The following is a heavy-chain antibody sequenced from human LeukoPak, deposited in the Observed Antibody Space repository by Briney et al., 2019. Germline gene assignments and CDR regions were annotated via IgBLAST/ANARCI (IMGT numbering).Heavy chain of an antibody. CDR3: ARSTWIQLWPFDY. V-gene: IGHV3-23*01. D-gene: IGHD5-18*01. CDR2: ISGSGGST. Sequence: GGSLRLSCAASGFTFSSYAVSWVRQAPGKGLEWVSAISGSGGSTYYADSVKGRFTISRDNSKNTLYLQMNSLRAEDTAVYYCARSTWIQLWPFDYWGQGTLVTVSS. J-gene: IGHJ4*02. CDR1: GFTFSSYA.